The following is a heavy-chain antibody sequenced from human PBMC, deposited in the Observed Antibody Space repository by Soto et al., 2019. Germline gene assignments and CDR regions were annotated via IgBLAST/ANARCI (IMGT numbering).Heavy chain of an antibody. D-gene: IGHD6-13*01. CDR1: GLTCTSDA. CDR3: ANDRTAAASRLSFDP. V-gene: IGHV3-23*01. CDR2: ISGSGGST. Sequence: GGSLRLSCPASGLTCTSDAISWVRHAPGKGLECVSAISGSGGSTYYADSVKGRFTISRDNSKNTLYLQMNSLRAEDMAVYYCANDRTAAASRLSFDPWGQGTLVTVSS. J-gene: IGHJ5*02.